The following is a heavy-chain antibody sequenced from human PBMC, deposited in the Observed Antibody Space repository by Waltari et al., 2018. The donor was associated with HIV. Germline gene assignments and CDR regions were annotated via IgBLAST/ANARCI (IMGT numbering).Heavy chain of an antibody. J-gene: IGHJ5*02. Sequence: QLVESGGGIIRPGGSLTPSCEGSAYLFEDFGMSWVRQAPGKGLEWVEGIKWEGDRTGYRESVKGRFIISRDNAKSSMFLHMTKLTTEDTAFYYCVRDGRISGEVYSGLFDPWGRGTLVTVPS. CDR1: AYLFEDFG. D-gene: IGHD1-20*01. CDR3: VRDGRISGEVYSGLFDP. V-gene: IGHV3-20*04. CDR2: IKWEGDRT.